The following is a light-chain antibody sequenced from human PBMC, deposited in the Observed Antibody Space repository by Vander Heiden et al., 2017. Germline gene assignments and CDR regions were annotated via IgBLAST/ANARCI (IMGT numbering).Light chain of an antibody. CDR3: QQHYSTPLLT. V-gene: IGKV4-1*01. CDR2: CAA. Sequence: EIVMTEPLDSLAVCLGERATIHCKSSQSVFYSSPNNNNLSCYNQKPEQPPKLLICCAATRQSGVPDRCSGGGSGRDFTLTISSRQAEDVAVYYCQQHYSTPLLTFGPGTKVDIK. CDR1: QSVFYSSPNNNN. J-gene: IGKJ3*01.